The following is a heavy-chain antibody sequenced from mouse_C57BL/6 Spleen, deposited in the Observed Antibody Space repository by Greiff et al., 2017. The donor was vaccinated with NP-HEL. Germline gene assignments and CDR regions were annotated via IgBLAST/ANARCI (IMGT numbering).Heavy chain of an antibody. CDR2: IDPSDSET. D-gene: IGHD2-1*01. V-gene: IGHV1-52*01. CDR1: GYTFTSYW. J-gene: IGHJ2*01. CDR3: SRVRVYCNYVPLDY. Sequence: QVQLQQPGAELVRPGSSVKLSCKASGYTFTSYWMHWVKQRPIQGLEWIGNIDPSDSETHYNQKFKDKATLTVDKSSSTAYLQLSSLTSEDSAVLYGSRVRVYCNYVPLDYWGQGTTLTVSS.